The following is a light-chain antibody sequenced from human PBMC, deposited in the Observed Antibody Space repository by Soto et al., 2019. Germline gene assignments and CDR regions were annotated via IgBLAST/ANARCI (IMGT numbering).Light chain of an antibody. J-gene: IGLJ1*01. Sequence: QSLLTQPASLSGAPGQSITISCTRTSRDIGGYNYVSWYQHHPGKAPKLIIYDVSNRPSGVSIRFSGSKSDNTASLTISGLQPEDEADYHCSSYTTSNTRQIVFGTGTKVTVL. CDR1: SRDIGGYNY. CDR3: SSYTTSNTRQIV. V-gene: IGLV2-14*03. CDR2: DVS.